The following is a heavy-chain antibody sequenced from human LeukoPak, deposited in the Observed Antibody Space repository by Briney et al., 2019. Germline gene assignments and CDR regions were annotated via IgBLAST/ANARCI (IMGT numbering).Heavy chain of an antibody. J-gene: IGHJ4*02. CDR1: DYSISSGYY. D-gene: IGHD6-19*01. V-gene: IGHV4-38-2*02. CDR3: ARVETYSSGWYDAFFDY. Sequence: SETLSLTCTVSDYSISSGYYWGWIRQPPGKGLEWIGSIYHSGNSYYNPSLKSRATVSVDTSKNHFSLKLRSVTAADTAVYYCARVETYSSGWYDAFFDYWGQGTLVTVSS. CDR2: IYHSGNS.